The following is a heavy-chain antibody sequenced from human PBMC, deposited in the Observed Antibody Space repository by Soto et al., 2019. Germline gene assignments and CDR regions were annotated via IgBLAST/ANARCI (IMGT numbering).Heavy chain of an antibody. CDR3: ATSTRRDLVTYYFDY. J-gene: IGHJ4*02. CDR2: ISSNGGST. D-gene: IGHD3-3*02. V-gene: IGHV3-64*01. Sequence: EVQLVESGGGLVQPGGSLRLSCAASGFTFSSYGMHWVRQAPGKGLEYVSAISSNGGSTYNANSVKGRFTISRDNSKNTLYLQMGSLRAEDMAVYYCATSTRRDLVTYYFDYWGQGTLVTVSS. CDR1: GFTFSSYG.